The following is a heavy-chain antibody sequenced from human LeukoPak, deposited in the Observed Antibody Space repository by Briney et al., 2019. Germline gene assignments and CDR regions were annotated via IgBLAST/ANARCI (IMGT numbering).Heavy chain of an antibody. CDR3: ARNYGSGSYYLDAFNI. Sequence: SETLSLTCTVSGGSISSSSYYWGWICQPPEKGLEWIGSIYYSGSTYYNPSLKSRVTISVDTSKNQFSLKLSSVTAADTAVYYCARNYGSGSYYLDAFNIWGQGTMVTVSS. J-gene: IGHJ3*02. V-gene: IGHV4-39*07. CDR2: IYYSGST. CDR1: GGSISSSSYY. D-gene: IGHD3-10*01.